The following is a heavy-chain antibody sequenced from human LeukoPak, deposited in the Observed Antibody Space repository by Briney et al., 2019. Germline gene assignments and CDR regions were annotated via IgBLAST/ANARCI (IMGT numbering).Heavy chain of an antibody. CDR3: ASHPVGYSYGYIGNYYYYMDV. D-gene: IGHD5-18*01. CDR1: GGSFSSSTYY. Sequence: SETLSLTCTVSGGSFSSSTYYWGWIRQPPGKGLEWIGSIYYSGSTHYNPSLKSRVTISVDTSKNQFSLKLSSVTAADTAVYYCASHPVGYSYGYIGNYYYYMDVWGKGTTVTVSS. CDR2: IYYSGST. J-gene: IGHJ6*03. V-gene: IGHV4-39*07.